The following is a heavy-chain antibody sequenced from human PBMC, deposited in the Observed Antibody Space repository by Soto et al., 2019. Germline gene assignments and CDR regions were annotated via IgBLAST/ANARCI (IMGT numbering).Heavy chain of an antibody. CDR1: GFTFGDYA. D-gene: IGHD3-10*01. CDR2: IRSKAYGGTT. V-gene: IGHV3-49*03. J-gene: IGHJ6*02. CDR3: TRDFGVTMVRGVINYYGMDV. Sequence: PGGSLRLSCTASGFTFGDYAMSRFRQAPGKGLEWVGFIRSKAYGGTTEYAASVKGRFTISRDDSKSIAYLQMNSLKTEDTAVYYCTRDFGVTMVRGVINYYGMDVWGQGTTVTVSS.